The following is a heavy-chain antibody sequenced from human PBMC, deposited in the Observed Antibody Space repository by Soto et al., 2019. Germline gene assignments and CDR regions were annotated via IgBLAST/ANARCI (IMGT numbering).Heavy chain of an antibody. Sequence: PGESLKISCKGSGYSFTSYWIGWVRQMPGKGLEWMGIIYPGDSDTRYSPSFQGQVTISADKSISTAYLQWSSLKASDTAMYYCARLGRVPGNNYYYMDVWGKGTTVTVSS. V-gene: IGHV5-51*01. D-gene: IGHD3-16*01. CDR3: ARLGRVPGNNYYYMDV. J-gene: IGHJ6*03. CDR2: IYPGDSDT. CDR1: GYSFTSYW.